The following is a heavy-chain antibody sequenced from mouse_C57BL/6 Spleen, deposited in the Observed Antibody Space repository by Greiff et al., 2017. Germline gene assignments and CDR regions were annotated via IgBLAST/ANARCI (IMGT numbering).Heavy chain of an antibody. D-gene: IGHD2-13*01. CDR2: TFYSGIT. V-gene: IGHV3-3*01. CDR1: GFSINSDCY. Sequence: EVMLVESGPSLVRPSQTLSLTCTVTGFSINSDCYWIWIRQFPGNKLEYIGYTFYSGITYYNPSLESRTYITRDTSKNKFSLKLSSVTTEDTATYDCARVIYYGGGYAMDYWGQGTSGTVSS. CDR3: ARVIYYGGGYAMDY. J-gene: IGHJ4*01.